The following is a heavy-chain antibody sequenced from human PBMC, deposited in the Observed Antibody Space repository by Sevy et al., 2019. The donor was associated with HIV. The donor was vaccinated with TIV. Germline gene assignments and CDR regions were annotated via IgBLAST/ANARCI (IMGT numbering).Heavy chain of an antibody. Sequence: GGSLRLSCAASEFTFSSYAMSWVRQAPGKGLEWVSSISGSGRYTNYADSVEGGFANSRDNSKNTLYVQMNSLRAEDTAVYYCAKGFCSGGTCPRDYYYYGMDVWGQGTTVTVSS. CDR2: ISGSGRYT. J-gene: IGHJ6*02. CDR3: AKGFCSGGTCPRDYYYYGMDV. CDR1: EFTFSSYA. V-gene: IGHV3-23*01. D-gene: IGHD2-15*01.